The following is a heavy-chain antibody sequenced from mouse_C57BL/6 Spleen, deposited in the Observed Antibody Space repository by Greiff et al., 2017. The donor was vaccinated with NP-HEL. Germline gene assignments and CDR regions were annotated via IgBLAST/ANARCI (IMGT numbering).Heavy chain of an antibody. CDR1: GYTFTSYW. J-gene: IGHJ1*03. D-gene: IGHD1-1*01. V-gene: IGHV1-52*01. CDR2: IDPSDRET. Sequence: QVQLKQPGAELVRPGSSVKLSCKASGYTFTSYWMHWVKQRPIQGLEWIGNIDPSDRETHYNQKFKDKATLTVDKSSSIASMQLSSLTSEDSAVYYSARGNVLLRLERYFDVWGTGTTVTPSS. CDR3: ARGNVLLRLERYFDV.